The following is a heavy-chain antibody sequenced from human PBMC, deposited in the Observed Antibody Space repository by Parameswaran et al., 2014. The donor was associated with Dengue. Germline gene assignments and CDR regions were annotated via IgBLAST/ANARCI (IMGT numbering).Heavy chain of an antibody. J-gene: IGHJ6*02. D-gene: IGHD3-10*01. CDR3: ARRGVGSYYYYGTDV. V-gene: IGHV1-2*02. CDR2: INPNSGGT. Sequence: WVRQAPGQGLEWMGWINPNSGGTNYAQKFQGRVTMTRDTSISTAYMELSRLRSDDTAVYYCARRGVGSYYYYGTDVWGQGTTVTVSS.